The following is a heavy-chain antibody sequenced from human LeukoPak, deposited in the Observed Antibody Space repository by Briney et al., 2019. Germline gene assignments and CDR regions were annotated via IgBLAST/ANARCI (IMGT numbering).Heavy chain of an antibody. CDR1: GFTFSTYT. CDR2: ISSSSSTT. D-gene: IGHD3-10*01. V-gene: IGHV3-48*04. Sequence: PGGSLRLSCAASGFTFSTYTMNWVRQAPGKGLEWVSYISSSSSTTYYADSVKGRFTISRDNAKNSLYLQMNSLRAEDTAVYYCARARSTASVHYFDYWGQGTLVTVSS. J-gene: IGHJ4*02. CDR3: ARARSTASVHYFDY.